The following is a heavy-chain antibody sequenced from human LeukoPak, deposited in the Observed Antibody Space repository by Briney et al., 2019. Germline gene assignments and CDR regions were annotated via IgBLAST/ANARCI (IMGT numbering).Heavy chain of an antibody. Sequence: ASVKDSCKVSGYTLTELSMHWVRQAPGKGLEWMGGFDPEDGETIYAQKFQGRVTMTEDTSTDTAYMELSSLRSEDTAVYYCATDLYNWKRAFDPWGQGTLVTVSS. V-gene: IGHV1-24*01. CDR2: FDPEDGET. D-gene: IGHD1-1*01. CDR1: GYTLTELS. J-gene: IGHJ5*02. CDR3: ATDLYNWKRAFDP.